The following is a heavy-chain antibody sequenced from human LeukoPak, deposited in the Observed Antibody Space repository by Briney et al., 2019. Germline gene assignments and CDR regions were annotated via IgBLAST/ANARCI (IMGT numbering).Heavy chain of an antibody. CDR2: IYHSGST. V-gene: IGHV4-4*02. CDR3: ARAPDYYDSSGYFPGLFDY. D-gene: IGHD3-22*01. Sequence: SGTLSLTCAVSGGSISSSNWWSWVRQPPGKGLEWIGEIYHSGSTSYNPSLKSRVTISVDKSKNQFSLKLSSVTAADTAVYYCARAPDYYDSSGYFPGLFDYWGQGTLVTVSS. CDR1: GGSISSSNW. J-gene: IGHJ4*02.